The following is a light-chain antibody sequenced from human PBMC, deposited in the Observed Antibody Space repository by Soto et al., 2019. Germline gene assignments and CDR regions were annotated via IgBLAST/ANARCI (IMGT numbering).Light chain of an antibody. CDR1: SGHSSYG. Sequence: QAVVTQSPSASASLGASVKLTCTLSSGHSSYGIAWHQQQPEKGPRFLMSVNSDGSHRKGDGIPDRFSGSSSGSERYLTISSLQSEDEADYYCQTWDTGSRVFGGGTKLTVL. CDR2: VNSDGSH. CDR3: QTWDTGSRV. J-gene: IGLJ2*01. V-gene: IGLV4-69*01.